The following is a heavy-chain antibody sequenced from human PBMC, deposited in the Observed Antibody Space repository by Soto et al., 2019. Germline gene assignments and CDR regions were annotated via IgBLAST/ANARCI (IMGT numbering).Heavy chain of an antibody. CDR2: IQSGGPT. CDR1: GFTFSSKY. D-gene: IGHD2-15*01. CDR3: AMDDDLCAGGRCYGVPLDV. Sequence: EVQLVESGGGLVKPGGSLRLSCAASGFTFSSKYMSWVSQAPGKGLEWVSLIQSGGPTYYADSVKGRFTISRDTSENTVHIQTASVRAEATAVDYCAMDDDLCAGGRCYGVPLDVWGKLTTVAVAS. V-gene: IGHV3-66*01. J-gene: IGHJ6*04.